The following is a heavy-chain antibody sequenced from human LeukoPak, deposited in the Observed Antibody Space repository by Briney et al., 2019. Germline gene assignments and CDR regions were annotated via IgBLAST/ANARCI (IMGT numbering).Heavy chain of an antibody. CDR3: ARDQYSGYDRAFDI. V-gene: IGHV3-74*01. D-gene: IGHD5-12*01. Sequence: GGSLRLSCAASGFTFNSYWMHWVRQAPGKGLVWVSRINSDGSSTTYADSVKGRFTISRDNAKNTLYLQVNSLRAEDTAVYYCARDQYSGYDRAFDIWGQGTMVTVSS. J-gene: IGHJ3*02. CDR2: INSDGSST. CDR1: GFTFNSYW.